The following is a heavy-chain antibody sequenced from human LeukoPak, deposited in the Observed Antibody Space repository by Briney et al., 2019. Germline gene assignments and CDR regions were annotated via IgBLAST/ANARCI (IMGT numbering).Heavy chain of an antibody. CDR1: GFTFSSYD. CDR3: ARCPSGYSSGWRREYYFDY. CDR2: IWYDGSNK. J-gene: IGHJ4*02. D-gene: IGHD6-19*01. V-gene: IGHV3-33*01. Sequence: HSGRSLRLSCAASGFTFSSYDMHWVRQAPGKGLEWVSVIWYDGSNKYYADSVKGRFTISRDDSKNTLYLQMTSLRAEDTAVYYCARCPSGYSSGWRREYYFDYWGQGTLVTVSS.